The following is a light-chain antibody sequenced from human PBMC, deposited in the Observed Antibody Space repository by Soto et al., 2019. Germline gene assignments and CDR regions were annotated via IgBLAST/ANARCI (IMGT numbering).Light chain of an antibody. CDR3: QQSYSTPYT. CDR2: AAS. Sequence: DIPMTQSPSSLSASVGDRVTITCRASQSISSYLNWYQQKPGKAPKLLIYAASSLQSGVPSRFSGSGSGTDFNLTISSLQPEDFATYSCQQSYSTPYTFGQGTKLEIK. J-gene: IGKJ2*01. CDR1: QSISSY. V-gene: IGKV1-39*01.